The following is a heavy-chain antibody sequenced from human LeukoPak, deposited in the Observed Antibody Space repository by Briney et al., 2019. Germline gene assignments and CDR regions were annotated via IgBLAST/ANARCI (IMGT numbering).Heavy chain of an antibody. CDR2: IYSGGST. V-gene: IGHV3-53*01. D-gene: IGHD4-17*01. Sequence: GGSLRLSCAASGFIDSSNYMSWVRQAPGKGLEWVSHIYSGGSTYYADSVKGRFTISRDNSKKTLYLQMNSLRAEDTAVYYCALRMTTVTTNEYWGQGTLVTVSS. CDR3: ALRMTTVTTNEY. CDR1: GFIDSSNY. J-gene: IGHJ4*02.